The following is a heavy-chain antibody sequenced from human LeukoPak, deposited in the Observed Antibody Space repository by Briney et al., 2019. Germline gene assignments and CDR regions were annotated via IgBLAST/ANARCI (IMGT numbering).Heavy chain of an antibody. D-gene: IGHD3-9*01. J-gene: IGHJ5*02. CDR3: ARSRGYFDSFDP. V-gene: IGHV3-66*01. CDR2: IDSGDGT. CDR1: GFTVRTNY. Sequence: GGSQRLSCAASGFTVRTNYMSWVRQAPGKGLEWVSVIDSGDGTYFSDSVKGRFTISRDNSKNTLYLQMNSLRAEDTAVYYCARSRGYFDSFDPWGQGTLVTVSS.